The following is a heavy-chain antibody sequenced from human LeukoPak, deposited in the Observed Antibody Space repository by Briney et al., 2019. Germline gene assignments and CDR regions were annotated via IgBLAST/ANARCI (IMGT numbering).Heavy chain of an antibody. D-gene: IGHD3-22*01. CDR3: PTEVLDHYYDSSGNTLDAY. Sequence: GGSLRLSCAASGFTFTNALMGWFRQPPGKGLEWFGHIKSKENSGTTAYAAPVKGRSTISSDASKDSLYLQVNILKTEDTGVYYCPTEVLDHYYDSSGNTLDAYWGQRTLVTVSS. V-gene: IGHV3-15*01. CDR1: GFTFTNAL. J-gene: IGHJ4*02. CDR2: IKSKENSGTT.